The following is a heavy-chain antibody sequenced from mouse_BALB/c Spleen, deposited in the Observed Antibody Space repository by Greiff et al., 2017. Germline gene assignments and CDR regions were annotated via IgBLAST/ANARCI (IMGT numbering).Heavy chain of an antibody. CDR2: INPSTGYT. J-gene: IGHJ4*01. CDR3: ARSGLRLRSYAMDY. Sequence: QVQLQQSGAELAKPGASVKMSCKASGYTFTSYWMHWVKQRPGQGLEWIGYINPSTGYTEYNQKFKDKATLTADKSSSTAYMQLSSLTSEDSAVYYCARSGLRLRSYAMDYWGQGTSVTVSS. D-gene: IGHD1-2*01. CDR1: GYTFTSYW. V-gene: IGHV1-7*01.